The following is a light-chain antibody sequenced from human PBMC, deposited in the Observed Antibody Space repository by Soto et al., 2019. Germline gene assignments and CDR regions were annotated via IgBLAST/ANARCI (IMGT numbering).Light chain of an antibody. CDR3: LQDYNYLLT. Sequence: AIQMTQSPSSLSASVGDRVTITCQASQGIRNDLGWYQQKPGKAPKLLIYAASSLQSGVPSRFSGSGSGTDFTLTISSLQPEDFATYYCLQDYNYLLTFGGGTKVEIK. CDR2: AAS. J-gene: IGKJ4*01. V-gene: IGKV1-6*01. CDR1: QGIRND.